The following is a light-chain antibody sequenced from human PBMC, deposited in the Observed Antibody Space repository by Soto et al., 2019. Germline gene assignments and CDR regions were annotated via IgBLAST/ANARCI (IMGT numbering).Light chain of an antibody. CDR1: SSVVGGYNY. J-gene: IGLJ1*01. CDR2: DVN. Sequence: QSVLTQPASVSGSPGQSIAISCTGTSSVVGGYNYVPWYQQHPGKAPKLMIYDVNNRPSGVSNRFSGSKSGNTASLTISGLQAEDEADYYCCSYTTSSTYVFGTGTKVTVL. V-gene: IGLV2-14*03. CDR3: CSYTTSSTYV.